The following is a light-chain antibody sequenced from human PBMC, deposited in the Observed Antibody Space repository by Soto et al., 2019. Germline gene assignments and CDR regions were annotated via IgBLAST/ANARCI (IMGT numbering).Light chain of an antibody. V-gene: IGKV3-20*01. CDR1: QIISSNY. CDR2: GAS. J-gene: IGKJ4*01. CDR3: QQYGSPPFT. Sequence: EVVLTQSPGTLSLSPGERVALSCKASQIISSNYLAWFQQKPGQAPRLLIYGASSRATGIPDRFSGSGSGTDFPLTISRLEPEDFAVYFCQQYGSPPFTFGGGTKVDIK.